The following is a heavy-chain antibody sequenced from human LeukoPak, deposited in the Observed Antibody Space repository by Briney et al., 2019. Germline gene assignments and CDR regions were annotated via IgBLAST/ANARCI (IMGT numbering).Heavy chain of an antibody. CDR2: ISGSGGST. J-gene: IGHJ4*02. Sequence: GGSLRLSCAASGFTFSSYAMSWVRQAPGKGLEWVSAISGSGGSTYYADSVKGLFTISRDNSKNTLYLQMNSLRAEDTAVYYCANSGSYYDLDYWGQGTLVTVSS. CDR1: GFTFSSYA. D-gene: IGHD1-26*01. V-gene: IGHV3-23*01. CDR3: ANSGSYYDLDY.